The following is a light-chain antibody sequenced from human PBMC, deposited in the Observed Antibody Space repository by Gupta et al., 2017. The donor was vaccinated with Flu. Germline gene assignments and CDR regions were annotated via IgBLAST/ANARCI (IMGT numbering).Light chain of an antibody. CDR1: QSVSSSY. Sequence: TLSLSPGERATLSCRASQSVSSSYLAWYKQKPGQAPRLLIYGASSRATGIPDRFSSSGYGTDFTLTISRREPEDFAVYYCQQYGSYPMYTFGQGTKLEIK. V-gene: IGKV3-20*01. CDR2: GAS. J-gene: IGKJ2*01. CDR3: QQYGSYPMYT.